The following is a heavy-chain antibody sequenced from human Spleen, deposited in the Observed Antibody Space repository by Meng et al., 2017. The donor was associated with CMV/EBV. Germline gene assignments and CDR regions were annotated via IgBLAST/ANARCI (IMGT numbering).Heavy chain of an antibody. D-gene: IGHD2-15*01. Sequence: SVRLPSYYWSWIRPPPGKGLEWIAYIYYTGSTHYNPSLKSRVSISMDTSNNQFSLKLTSVTAADTAVYYCARSGYCTGGSCSFNYFDYWGQGTLVTVSS. CDR2: IYYTGST. J-gene: IGHJ4*02. CDR1: SVRLPSYY. CDR3: ARSGYCTGGSCSFNYFDY. V-gene: IGHV4-61*01.